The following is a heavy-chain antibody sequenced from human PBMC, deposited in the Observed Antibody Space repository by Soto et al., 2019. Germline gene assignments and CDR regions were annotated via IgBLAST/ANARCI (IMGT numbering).Heavy chain of an antibody. J-gene: IGHJ4*02. Sequence: QITLKESGPTLVKPTQTLTLTCTFAGFSLSTSGVGVGWIRQPPGKALEGLALIYWNDEKGYRPSLKGRLTITKDNSKNQVVLTMTNLDPVDTATYFCAHRLHRGPYYSAYWGQGTLVTVSS. V-gene: IGHV2-5*01. CDR2: IYWNDEK. CDR1: GFSLSTSGVG. CDR3: AHRLHRGPYYSAY.